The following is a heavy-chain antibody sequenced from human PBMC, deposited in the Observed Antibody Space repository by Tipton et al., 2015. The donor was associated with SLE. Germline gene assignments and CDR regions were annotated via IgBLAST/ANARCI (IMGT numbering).Heavy chain of an antibody. J-gene: IGHJ6*03. Sequence: TLSLTCTVSGGSISSGSYYWSWIRQPAGKGLEWIGYIYTSGSTNYNPSLKSRVTISVDTSKNQFSLKLSSVTAADTAVYYCARRDDNSNYYYMDVWGKGTTVTVSS. V-gene: IGHV4-61*09. CDR3: ARRDDNSNYYYMDV. D-gene: IGHD4-11*01. CDR2: IYTSGST. CDR1: GGSISSGSYY.